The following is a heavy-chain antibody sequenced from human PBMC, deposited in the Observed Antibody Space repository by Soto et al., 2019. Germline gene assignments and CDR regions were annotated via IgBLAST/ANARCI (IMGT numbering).Heavy chain of an antibody. CDR2: IGASGSST. D-gene: IGHD4-4*01. J-gene: IGHJ6*02. Sequence: EVQLLESGGGLVQPGGSLRLSCAASGFTFSSYALTWVRQAPGKGLEWVSVIGASGSSTFHADSVKGRFTISRDNSKNTVFLQMNSLRAEDTAVYYCAKPPVITASYYYYDMDVWGQGTTVTVSS. V-gene: IGHV3-23*01. CDR1: GFTFSSYA. CDR3: AKPPVITASYYYYDMDV.